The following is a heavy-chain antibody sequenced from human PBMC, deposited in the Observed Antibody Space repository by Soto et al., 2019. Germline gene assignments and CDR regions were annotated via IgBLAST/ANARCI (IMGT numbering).Heavy chain of an antibody. J-gene: IGHJ4*02. Sequence: QVQLVESGGGVVQPGRSLRLSCAASGFPFSSYGMHWVRQAPGKGLEWVAHISYDGSNKHYTDSVKGRFTISRDNSKNMLYLQISSLRAEDTAVYYCAGGQYYFDYCGQGTRVSVCS. CDR2: ISYDGSNK. D-gene: IGHD2-15*01. CDR1: GFPFSSYG. CDR3: AGGQYYFDY. V-gene: IGHV3-30*03.